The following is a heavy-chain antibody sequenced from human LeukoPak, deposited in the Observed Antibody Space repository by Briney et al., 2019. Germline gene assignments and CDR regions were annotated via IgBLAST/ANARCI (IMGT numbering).Heavy chain of an antibody. V-gene: IGHV3-74*01. D-gene: IGHD2/OR15-2a*01. CDR1: GNYW. CDR3: VSFYETY. Sequence: GSLRLSCAASGNYWMHWVRQAPGKGLVWVSHINSDGSWTSYADSVKGRFTISKDNAKNTVYLQMNSLRAEDTAVYYCVSFYETYWGRGTLVTVSS. J-gene: IGHJ4*02. CDR2: INSDGSWT.